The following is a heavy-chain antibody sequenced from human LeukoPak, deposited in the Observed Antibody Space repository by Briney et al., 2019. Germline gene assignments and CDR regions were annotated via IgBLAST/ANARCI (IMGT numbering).Heavy chain of an antibody. CDR3: AKEGGDLYYYYYYMDV. CDR2: IRYDGSNK. J-gene: IGHJ6*03. Sequence: PGGSLRLSCAASGFTFSSYGMHWVRQAPGKGLEWVAFIRYDGSNKYYADSVKGRFTISRDNSKNTLYLQMNSLRAEDTAVYYCAKEGGDLYYYYYYMDVWGKGTTVTVSS. V-gene: IGHV3-30*02. CDR1: GFTFSSYG. D-gene: IGHD4-17*01.